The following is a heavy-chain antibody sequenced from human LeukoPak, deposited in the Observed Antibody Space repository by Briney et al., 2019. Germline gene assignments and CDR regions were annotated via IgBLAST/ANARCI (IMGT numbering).Heavy chain of an antibody. Sequence: PGGSLRLSCAASGFTFSDYYMSWIRQAPGKGLEWVSYISSTSSYTNYADSVKGRFTISRDNAKNSLHLQMNSLRAEDTAVYYCAKHYGSSSWYLYFDYWGQGTLVTVSS. CDR2: ISSTSSYT. J-gene: IGHJ4*02. V-gene: IGHV3-11*03. CDR3: AKHYGSSSWYLYFDY. D-gene: IGHD6-13*01. CDR1: GFTFSDYY.